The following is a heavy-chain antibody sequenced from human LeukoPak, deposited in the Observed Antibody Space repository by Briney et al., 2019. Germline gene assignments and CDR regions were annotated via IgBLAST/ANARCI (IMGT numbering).Heavy chain of an antibody. J-gene: IGHJ6*02. V-gene: IGHV3-7*01. CDR3: ARADYYYGMDV. Sequence: GGSLRLSCAASGFTFSSYAMHWVRQAPGKGLEWVANIKQDGSEKYYVDSVKGRFTISRDNAKNSLYLQMNSLRAEDTAVYYCARADYYYGMDVWGQGTTVTVSS. CDR2: IKQDGSEK. CDR1: GFTFSSYA.